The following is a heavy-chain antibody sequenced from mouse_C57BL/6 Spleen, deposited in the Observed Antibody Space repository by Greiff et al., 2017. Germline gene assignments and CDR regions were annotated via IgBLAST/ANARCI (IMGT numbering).Heavy chain of an antibody. CDR2: FYPGSGSI. V-gene: IGHV1-62-2*01. J-gene: IGHJ4*01. CDR1: GYTFTEYT. CDR3: ARHEDPGSSYPYAVDY. D-gene: IGHD1-1*01. Sequence: VRLQESGAELVKPGASVKLSCKASGYTFTEYTIHWVKQRSGQGLEWIGWFYPGSGSIKYNEKFKDKATLTADKSSSTVYMELSRLTSEDSAVYFCARHEDPGSSYPYAVDYWGQGTSVTVSS.